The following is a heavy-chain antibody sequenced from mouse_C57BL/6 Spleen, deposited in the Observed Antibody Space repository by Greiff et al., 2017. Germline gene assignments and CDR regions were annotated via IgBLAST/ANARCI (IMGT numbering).Heavy chain of an antibody. CDR2: ISDGGSYT. V-gene: IGHV5-4*03. CDR1: GFTFSSYA. D-gene: IGHD4-1*01. CDR3: ARANWGYYFDY. Sequence: EVKVVESGGGLVKPGGSLKLSCAASGFTFSSYAMSWVRQTPEKRLEWVATISDGGSYTYYPDNVKGRFTISRDNAKNNLYLQMSHLKSEDTAMYYCARANWGYYFDYWGQGTTLTVSS. J-gene: IGHJ2*01.